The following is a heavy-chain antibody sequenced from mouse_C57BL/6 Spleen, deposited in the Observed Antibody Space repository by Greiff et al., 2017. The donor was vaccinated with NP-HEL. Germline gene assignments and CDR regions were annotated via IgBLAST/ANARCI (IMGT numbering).Heavy chain of an antibody. Sequence: VMLVESGAELVRPGASVKLSCKASGYTFTDYYINWVKQRPGQGLEWIARIYPGSGNTYYNEKFKGKATLTAEKSSSTAYMQLSSLTSEDSAVHFCARGGDYWGQGTTLTVSS. CDR1: GYTFTDYY. CDR2: IYPGSGNT. V-gene: IGHV1-76*01. J-gene: IGHJ2*01. CDR3: ARGGDY.